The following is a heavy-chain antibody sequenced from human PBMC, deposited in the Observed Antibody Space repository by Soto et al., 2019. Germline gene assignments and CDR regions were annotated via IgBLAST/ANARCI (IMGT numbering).Heavy chain of an antibody. D-gene: IGHD2-15*01. V-gene: IGHV1-18*01. Sequence: ASVKVSCKASGYTFTSYGISWVRQAPGQGLEWMGWISAYNGNTNYAQKLQGRVTMTTDTSTSTAYMELRSLRSDDTAVYYCAGDSRLECSGGSCYSTSVYYYYGMDVWGQRTTVAVCS. CDR1: GYTFTSYG. J-gene: IGHJ6*02. CDR2: ISAYNGNT. CDR3: AGDSRLECSGGSCYSTSVYYYYGMDV.